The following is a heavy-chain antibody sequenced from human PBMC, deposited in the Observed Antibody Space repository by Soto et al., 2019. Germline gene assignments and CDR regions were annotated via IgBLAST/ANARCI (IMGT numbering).Heavy chain of an antibody. Sequence: QVQLVESGGGVVQPGRSLRLSCAASGFTFSSYGMHWVRQAPGKGLEWVAVISYDGSNKYYADSVKGRFTISRDNSKNTLYLQMNSLRAEGTAVYYCAKDFKGGNTVIDYWGQGTLVTVSS. CDR3: AKDFKGGNTVIDY. D-gene: IGHD3-16*01. CDR1: GFTFSSYG. CDR2: ISYDGSNK. J-gene: IGHJ4*02. V-gene: IGHV3-30*18.